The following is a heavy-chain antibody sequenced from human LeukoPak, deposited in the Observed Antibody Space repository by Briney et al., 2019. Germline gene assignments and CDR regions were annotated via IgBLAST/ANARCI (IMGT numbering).Heavy chain of an antibody. D-gene: IGHD6-19*01. CDR2: INHSGST. CDR3: ARGGSGWYRGAFDY. V-gene: IGHV4-34*01. Sequence: PSETLSLTCAVYGGSFSGYYWSWIRQPPGKGLKWIGEINHSGSTNYNPSLKSRVTISVDTSKNQFSLKLSSVTAADTAVYYCARGGSGWYRGAFDYWGQGTLVTVSS. CDR1: GGSFSGYY. J-gene: IGHJ4*02.